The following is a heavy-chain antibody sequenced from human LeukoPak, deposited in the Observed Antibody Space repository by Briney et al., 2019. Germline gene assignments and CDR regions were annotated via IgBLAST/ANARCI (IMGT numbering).Heavy chain of an antibody. V-gene: IGHV3-30*18. CDR3: AKGITSQYQPLYYFDY. J-gene: IGHJ4*02. Sequence: GRSLRLSCAASGFTFSSYGMHWVRQAPGKGLEWVAVISYDGSNKYYADSVKGRFTISRDNSKNTLYLQMNSLRAEDTAVYYCAKGITSQYQPLYYFDYWGQGTLATVSS. D-gene: IGHD2-2*01. CDR1: GFTFSSYG. CDR2: ISYDGSNK.